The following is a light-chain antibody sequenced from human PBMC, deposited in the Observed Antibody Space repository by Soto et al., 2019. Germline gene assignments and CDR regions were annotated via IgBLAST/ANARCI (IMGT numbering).Light chain of an antibody. CDR1: TSDLGSYGS. CDR2: NVA. CDR3: SSYTSGSSHYV. J-gene: IGLJ1*01. Sequence: QSALIQPPSVSGSPGQSVTISCTGATSDLGSYGSVPWYRQHPGTVPNTRVHNVAGRPSGVPGRFSGSKSGNTASVTISGLQAEVEADYHCSSYTSGSSHYVFGTGTKLTVL. V-gene: IGLV2-18*02.